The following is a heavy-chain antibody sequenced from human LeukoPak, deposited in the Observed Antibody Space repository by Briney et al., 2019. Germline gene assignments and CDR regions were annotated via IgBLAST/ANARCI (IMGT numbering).Heavy chain of an antibody. J-gene: IGHJ3*02. V-gene: IGHV4-34*01. CDR2: INLGGST. CDR3: ERIYNDTSGNHNQAFDM. D-gene: IGHD3-22*01. Sequence: SETLSLTCAVYGGSFGDYYWSWIRQPPGKGLEWIAEINLGGSTNYNPPLRRRLTISLNAHKNHAPLKLSSVTPVDTALCYCERIYNDTSGNHNQAFDMWGQGTMVTVSS. CDR1: GGSFGDYY.